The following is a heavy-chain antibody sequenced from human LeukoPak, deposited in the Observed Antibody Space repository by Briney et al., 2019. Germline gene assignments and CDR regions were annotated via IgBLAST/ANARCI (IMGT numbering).Heavy chain of an antibody. CDR3: ARDLRGYEQPTTNWFDP. CDR1: GYTFTSYG. CDR2: ISAYNGNT. J-gene: IGHJ5*02. Sequence: ASVKVSCKASGYTFTSYGITWVRQAPGQGLEWMGWISAYNGNTNYAQKLQGRVTMTTDTSTSTAYMELRSLRSDDTAVYCCARDLRGYEQPTTNWFDPWGQGTLVTVSS. D-gene: IGHD5-12*01. V-gene: IGHV1-18*01.